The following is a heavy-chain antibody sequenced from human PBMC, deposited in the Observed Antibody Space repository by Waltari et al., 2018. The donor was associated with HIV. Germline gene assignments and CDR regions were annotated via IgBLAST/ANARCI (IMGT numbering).Heavy chain of an antibody. D-gene: IGHD3-10*01. CDR2: ISGYNGNT. CDR1: GYTFSAYT. Sequence: VQLVQSGAEMRKPGASVKVSCRASGYTFSAYTISWVRQAPGQGLEWRGWISGYNGNTNDAQKFQGRVNRTTDPSTSTAHMELRSLRSDDTAVYYCARGVSIVRGVMIRGHMDVWGQGTTVTVSS. J-gene: IGHJ6*02. V-gene: IGHV1-18*01. CDR3: ARGVSIVRGVMIRGHMDV.